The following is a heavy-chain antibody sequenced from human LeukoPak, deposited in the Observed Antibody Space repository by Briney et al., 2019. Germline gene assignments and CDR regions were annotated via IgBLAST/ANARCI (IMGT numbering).Heavy chain of an antibody. CDR1: GFSFSSYS. V-gene: IGHV3-48*04. D-gene: IGHD3-10*02. Sequence: GGSLRLSCAASGFSFSSYSMNWVRQAPGKGLEWVSYISSSGSTIYYADSVKGRFTISRDNAKNSLYLQMNCLRAEDTAVYYCAELGITMIGGVWGKGTTVTISS. J-gene: IGHJ6*04. CDR2: ISSSGSTI. CDR3: AELGITMIGGV.